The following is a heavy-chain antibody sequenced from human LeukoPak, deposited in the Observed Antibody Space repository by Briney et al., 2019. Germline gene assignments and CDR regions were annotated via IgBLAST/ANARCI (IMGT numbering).Heavy chain of an antibody. CDR1: GYTFTSYD. CDR3: ARDVAGTGFDY. J-gene: IGHJ4*02. Sequence: ASVKVSCKASGYTFTSYDINWVRQATGQGLEWMGWMNPNSGNTGYAQTFQGRVTITWNTSISTAYMELSSLRSDDTAVYYCARDVAGTGFDYWGQGTLVTVSS. CDR2: MNPNSGNT. D-gene: IGHD6-19*01. V-gene: IGHV1-8*03.